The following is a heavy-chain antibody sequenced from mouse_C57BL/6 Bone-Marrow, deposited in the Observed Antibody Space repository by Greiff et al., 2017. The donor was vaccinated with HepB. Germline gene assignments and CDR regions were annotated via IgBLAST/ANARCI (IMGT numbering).Heavy chain of an antibody. CDR3: TIYGKGY. D-gene: IGHD2-1*01. CDR2: IDPETGGT. CDR1: GYTFTDYE. Sequence: VQVVESGAELVRPGASVTLSCKASGYTFTDYEMHWVKQTPVHGLEWIGAIDPETGGTAYNQKFKGKAILTADKSSSTAYMELRSLTSEDSAVYYCTIYGKGYWGQGTTLTVSS. J-gene: IGHJ2*01. V-gene: IGHV1-15*01.